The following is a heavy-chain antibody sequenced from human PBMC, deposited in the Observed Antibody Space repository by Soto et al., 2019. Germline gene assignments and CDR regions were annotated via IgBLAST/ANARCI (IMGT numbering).Heavy chain of an antibody. D-gene: IGHD6-6*01. CDR2: IRSKAYGGTT. CDR3: TRESSSSTSIDY. CDR1: GFTFGDYA. J-gene: IGHJ4*02. Sequence: WSLRLSCTASGFTFGDYAMSWVRQAPGKGLEWVGFIRSKAYGGTTEYAVSVKGRFTISRDDSKSIAYLQMNSLKTEDTAVYYCTRESSSSTSIDYWGQGTLVTVSS. V-gene: IGHV3-49*04.